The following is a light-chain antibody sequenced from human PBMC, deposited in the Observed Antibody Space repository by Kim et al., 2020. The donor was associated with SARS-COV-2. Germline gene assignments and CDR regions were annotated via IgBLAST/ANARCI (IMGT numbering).Light chain of an antibody. CDR2: GAS. Sequence: VSPGERDTRSCRASQSVSSNLAWYQQKPGQAPRLLIYGASTRATGIPARFSGSGSGTEFTLTISSLQSEDFAVYYCQQYNTWPRTFGQGTKVDIK. J-gene: IGKJ1*01. CDR1: QSVSSN. V-gene: IGKV3-15*01. CDR3: QQYNTWPRT.